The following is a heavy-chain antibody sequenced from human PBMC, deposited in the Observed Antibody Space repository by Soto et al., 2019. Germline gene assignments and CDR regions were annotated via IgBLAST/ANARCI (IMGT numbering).Heavy chain of an antibody. CDR3: VRDRRNYEFGSGYYTGHFAY. V-gene: IGHV3-11*01. CDR1: GFTFSDYY. Sequence: PGGSLRLSYAASGFTFSDYYMSWIRQAPGKGLEWVSYISGSGSTIYYADSVKGRFTISRDNAKNSLYLQMNSLRAEDTAVYYCVRDRRNYEFGSGYYTGHFAYWGKVSRVTVSS. D-gene: IGHD3-3*01. CDR2: ISGSGSTI. J-gene: IGHJ4*02.